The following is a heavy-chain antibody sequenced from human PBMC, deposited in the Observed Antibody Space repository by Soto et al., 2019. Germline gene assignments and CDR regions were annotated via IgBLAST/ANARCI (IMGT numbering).Heavy chain of an antibody. CDR3: ARGEERVAMPSGY. CDR2: INADSGST. Sequence: ASVKVSCKASGYTFSNYGIHWVRQAPGQRLEWMGWINADSGSTNYSQKFQDRVTITRDTSMSTAYMELSRLRSDDTAVYYCARGEERVAMPSGYWGQGTLVTVSS. CDR1: GYTFSNYG. D-gene: IGHD2-2*01. J-gene: IGHJ4*02. V-gene: IGHV1-3*01.